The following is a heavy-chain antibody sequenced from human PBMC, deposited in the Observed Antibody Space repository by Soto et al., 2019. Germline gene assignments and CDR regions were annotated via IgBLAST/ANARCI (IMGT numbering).Heavy chain of an antibody. V-gene: IGHV3-64D*06. CDR1: GFTFSSYA. D-gene: IGHD3-3*01. Sequence: PGGSLRLSCSASGFTFSSYAMHWVRQAPGKGLEYVSSISTNGGSAHYADSVKGRFTISRDNSKNTQYLQMSSLRADDTAVYYCARVPGPWGHGTLVTVSS. CDR2: ISTNGGSA. CDR3: ARVPGP. J-gene: IGHJ5*02.